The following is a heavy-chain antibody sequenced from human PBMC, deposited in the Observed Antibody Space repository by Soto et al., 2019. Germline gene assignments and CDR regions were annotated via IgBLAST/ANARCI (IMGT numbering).Heavy chain of an antibody. CDR3: ARVWITMVRGVTWGDYYYGMDV. CDR2: INAYNGNT. J-gene: IGHJ6*02. V-gene: IGHV1-18*01. D-gene: IGHD3-10*01. CDR1: GYTFTSYG. Sequence: QVQLVQSGAEVKKPGASVKVSCKASGYTFTSYGISWVRQAPGQGLEWMGWINAYNGNTNYAQKLQGRVTMTTDTSTSTAYMELRSLRSDDTAVYYCARVWITMVRGVTWGDYYYGMDVWGQGTTVTVSS.